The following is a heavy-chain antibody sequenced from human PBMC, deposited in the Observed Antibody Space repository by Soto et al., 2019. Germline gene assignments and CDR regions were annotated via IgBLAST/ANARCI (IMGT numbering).Heavy chain of an antibody. Sequence: ASVKVSCKASGYTFTSYYMHWVRQAPGQGLEWMGIINPSGGSTSYAQKFQGRVTMTRDTSTSTVYMELSSLRSEDTAVYYCARDGVAPYYYDGMDVWGQGTPVTVS. CDR1: GYTFTSYY. CDR2: INPSGGST. V-gene: IGHV1-46*01. CDR3: ARDGVAPYYYDGMDV. D-gene: IGHD5-12*01. J-gene: IGHJ6*02.